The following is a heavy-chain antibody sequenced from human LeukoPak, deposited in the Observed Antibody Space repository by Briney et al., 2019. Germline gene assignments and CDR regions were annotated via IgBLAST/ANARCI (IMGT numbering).Heavy chain of an antibody. V-gene: IGHV5-51*01. D-gene: IGHD5-24*01. CDR3: ARFAPDGRTFYYFDY. CDR2: IYPGDSDT. J-gene: IGHJ4*02. Sequence: GESLKISCKGSGYSFTSYWIGWVRQMPGKGLEWMGIIYPGDSDTRYSPSFQGQVTISADKSISTAYLQWSSLKASDTAMYYCARFAPDGRTFYYFDYWGQGTLVTVSS. CDR1: GYSFTSYW.